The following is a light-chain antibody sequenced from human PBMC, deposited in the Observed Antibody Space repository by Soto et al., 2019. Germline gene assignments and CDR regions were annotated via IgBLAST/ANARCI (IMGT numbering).Light chain of an antibody. CDR2: GNT. CDR3: SSYTSSSTYV. J-gene: IGLJ1*01. CDR1: SSNIGAGYG. V-gene: IGLV1-40*01. Sequence: QSVLTQPPSVSGAPGQRVTISCTGSSSNIGAGYGVHWYQQLPGAAPKLLIYGNTNRPSGVPDRISGSQSGTSASLAITGLQAEDEADYYCSSYTSSSTYVFGTGTKLTVL.